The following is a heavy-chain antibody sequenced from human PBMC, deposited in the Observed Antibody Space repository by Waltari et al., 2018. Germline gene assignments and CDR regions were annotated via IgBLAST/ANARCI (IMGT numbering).Heavy chain of an antibody. J-gene: IGHJ4*02. CDR2: THPGDSDA. Sequence: EVQLVQSGAEVKKPGESLKISCKGSGYSFTSYWFGWVRQMRGKGLEWMGITHPGDSDARYSPSFEGQVTISADKSITTAYLQWSSLKASDTAMYYCARRGLEAAGWYFDYWGQGTLVTGSS. V-gene: IGHV5-51*01. CDR3: ARRGLEAAGWYFDY. D-gene: IGHD6-25*01. CDR1: GYSFTSYW.